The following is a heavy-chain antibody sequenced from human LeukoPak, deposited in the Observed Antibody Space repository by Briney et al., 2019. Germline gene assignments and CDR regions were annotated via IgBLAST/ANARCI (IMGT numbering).Heavy chain of an antibody. J-gene: IGHJ4*02. CDR1: GFTFSSLW. CDR2: INQDGGEK. D-gene: IGHD5-12*01. V-gene: IGHV3-7*01. CDR3: ARDGGVSGYDLLDY. Sequence: GGSLRLSCAASGFTFSSLWMTWVRQAPGEGLEWVANINQDGGEKYFVDSVKGRFTISRDNAKNSVFLQMNSLTIEDTAVYYCARDGGVSGYDLLDYWGQGTLVTVSS.